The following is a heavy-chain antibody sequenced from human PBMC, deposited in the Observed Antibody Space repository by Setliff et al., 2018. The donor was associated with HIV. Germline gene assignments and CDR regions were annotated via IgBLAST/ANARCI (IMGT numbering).Heavy chain of an antibody. CDR2: MNTDGSST. Sequence: GSLRLSCAASGFTFSSYWMHWVRQAPGKGLVWVFGMNTDGSSTRYADSVKGRFTISRDNAKNMLYLRMNSLSADDTAVYYCVRGSGYYYFDNWGQGALVTVSS. J-gene: IGHJ4*02. CDR3: VRGSGYYYFDN. V-gene: IGHV3-74*01. D-gene: IGHD3-22*01. CDR1: GFTFSSYW.